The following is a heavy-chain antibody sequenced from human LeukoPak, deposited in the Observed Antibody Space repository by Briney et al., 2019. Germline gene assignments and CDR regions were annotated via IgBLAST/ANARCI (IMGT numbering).Heavy chain of an antibody. CDR3: ARGPGSSVYASAIDH. CDR2: ISSSSTI. CDR1: GFTFSSYS. J-gene: IGHJ4*02. V-gene: IGHV3-48*02. D-gene: IGHD2-8*01. Sequence: GGSLRLSCAASGFTFSSYSMNWVRQAPGKGLEWVSYISSSSTIYYADSVKGRFTISRDNAKNSLYLQMNSLRDEDTAVYYCARGPGSSVYASAIDHWGQGTLVTVSS.